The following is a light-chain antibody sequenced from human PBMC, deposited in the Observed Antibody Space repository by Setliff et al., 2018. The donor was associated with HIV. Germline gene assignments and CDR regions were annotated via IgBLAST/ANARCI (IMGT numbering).Light chain of an antibody. CDR1: TGAVTSGYY. Sequence: QAVVTQEPSVTVSPGGTVTLTCASSTGAVTSGYYPNWFQQKPGQAPRALIYSTSNKYSWTPARFSGSLLGGKAALTLSSVQPEDEAEYYCLLYYGGAQLVFGGGTQLTVL. CDR3: LLYYGGAQLV. V-gene: IGLV7-43*01. J-gene: IGLJ2*01. CDR2: STS.